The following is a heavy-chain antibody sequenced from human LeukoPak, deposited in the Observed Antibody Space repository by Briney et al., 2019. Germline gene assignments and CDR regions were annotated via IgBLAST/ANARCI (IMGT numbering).Heavy chain of an antibody. CDR2: IYTSGST. J-gene: IGHJ4*02. D-gene: IGHD3-10*01. Sequence: PSETLSLTCTFSGGSISSYYWSWIRQPAGKGLEWIGRIYTSGSTNYNPSLKSRVTMSADTSKNQFSLKLSSVTAADTAVYYCARGAYHYGSGSYYFDYWGQGILVTVSS. V-gene: IGHV4-4*07. CDR3: ARGAYHYGSGSYYFDY. CDR1: GGSISSYY.